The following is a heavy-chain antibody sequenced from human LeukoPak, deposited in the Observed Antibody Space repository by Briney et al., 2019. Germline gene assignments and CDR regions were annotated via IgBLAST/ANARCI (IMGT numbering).Heavy chain of an antibody. J-gene: IGHJ4*02. D-gene: IGHD6-13*01. V-gene: IGHV3-21*01. Sequence: GGSLRLSCAASGFTFSSYSMNWVRQAPGKGLEWVSSISSSSSYIYYADSVKGRFTISRDNAKNSRYLQMNSLRAEDTAVYYCARPQVPAGLGAFGYWGQGTLVTVSS. CDR1: GFTFSSYS. CDR3: ARPQVPAGLGAFGY. CDR2: ISSSSSYI.